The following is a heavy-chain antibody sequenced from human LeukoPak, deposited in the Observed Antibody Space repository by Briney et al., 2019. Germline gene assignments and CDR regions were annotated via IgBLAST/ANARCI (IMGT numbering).Heavy chain of an antibody. CDR3: ASTARTATYYYDSSGSPFDY. J-gene: IGHJ4*02. Sequence: GGSLRLSCAASGFTFSNYGMHWVRQTPGKGLEWVAFIQYDGSNKYYADSVKGRFTISRDNSKNTLYLQMNSLRAEDTAVYYCASTARTATYYYDSSGSPFDYWGQGTLVTVSS. D-gene: IGHD3-22*01. CDR2: IQYDGSNK. CDR1: GFTFSNYG. V-gene: IGHV3-30*02.